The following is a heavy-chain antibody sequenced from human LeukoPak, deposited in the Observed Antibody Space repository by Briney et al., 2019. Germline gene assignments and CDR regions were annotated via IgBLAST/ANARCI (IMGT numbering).Heavy chain of an antibody. CDR1: GFTFSSYW. CDR3: AKAHFSGAWYEFGY. V-gene: IGHV3-23*01. D-gene: IGHD6-19*01. Sequence: GGSLRLSCAASGFTFSSYWMHWARQAPGKGLEWVSAISGSGGNTNYADSVKGRFTISRDNSKNTLYLQMNSLRAEDTAVYYCAKAHFSGAWYEFGYWGQGTLVTVSS. J-gene: IGHJ4*02. CDR2: ISGSGGNT.